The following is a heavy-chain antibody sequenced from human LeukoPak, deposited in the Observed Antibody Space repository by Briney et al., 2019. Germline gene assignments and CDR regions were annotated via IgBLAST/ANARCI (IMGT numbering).Heavy chain of an antibody. Sequence: GGSLRLSCAASGFIVSSNYMCWVRQAPGKGLEWVSVIYSGGSTYYADSVKGRFTISRDNSKNTLFLQMNSLRAEDTAVYYCAKDMYNWNRDVAFDIWGQGTMVTVSS. D-gene: IGHD1-20*01. CDR1: GFIVSSNY. J-gene: IGHJ3*02. CDR3: AKDMYNWNRDVAFDI. V-gene: IGHV3-66*01. CDR2: IYSGGST.